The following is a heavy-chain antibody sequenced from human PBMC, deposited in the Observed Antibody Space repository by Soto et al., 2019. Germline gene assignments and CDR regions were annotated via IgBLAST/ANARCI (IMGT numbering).Heavy chain of an antibody. V-gene: IGHV4-59*01. CDR3: GRVGNNRFCCSTSCFDYDY. CDR1: GGSISSYY. J-gene: IGHJ4*02. Sequence: PSETLSLTCTVSGGSISSYYWSWIRQPPGKGLEWVGYIYYSGSTNYNPSLKSRVTISVDTSKNQFSLKLSSVTAADTAVYYCGRVGNNRFCCSTSCFDYDYWGQGTLVTVS. D-gene: IGHD2-2*01. CDR2: IYYSGST.